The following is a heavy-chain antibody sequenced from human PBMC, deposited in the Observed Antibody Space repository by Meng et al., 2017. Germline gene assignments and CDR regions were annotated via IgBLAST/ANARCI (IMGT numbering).Heavy chain of an antibody. CDR3: ARVDRNDDADFDY. V-gene: IGHV1-69*06. Sequence: GAEVEKLGSSLTDSCKASGGTFSRFAISWVRQAPGQGLEWMGGIIPIFGTANYAQKFQGRVTITADKSTSTAYMELSSLRSEDTAVYYCARVDRNDDADFDYWGQGTLVTVSS. D-gene: IGHD1-1*01. CDR2: IIPIFGTA. J-gene: IGHJ4*02. CDR1: GGTFSRFA.